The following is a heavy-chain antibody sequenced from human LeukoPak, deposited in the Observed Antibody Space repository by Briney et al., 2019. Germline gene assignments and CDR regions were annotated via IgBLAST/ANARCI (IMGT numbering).Heavy chain of an antibody. CDR2: ISDHSANT. CDR1: GFTFSIYD. Sequence: GGSLRLSCAASGFTFSIYDLSWVRQAPGKGLEWVSAISDHSANTWYADSVKGRFTISRDNSKNTLYLQMNSLRADDTAVYYCAKVSWEQVDPDSWGQGTLVTVSS. CDR3: AKVSWEQVDPDS. D-gene: IGHD1-26*01. J-gene: IGHJ5*01. V-gene: IGHV3-23*01.